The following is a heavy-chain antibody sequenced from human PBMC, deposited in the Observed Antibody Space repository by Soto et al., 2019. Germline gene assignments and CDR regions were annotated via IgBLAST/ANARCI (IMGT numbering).Heavy chain of an antibody. V-gene: IGHV1-3*01. Sequence: ASVKVSCKASGYTFTSYAMHCVRQAPGQRLEWMGWINAGNGNTKYSQKFQGRVTITRDTSASTAYMELSSLGSEDTAVYYCARGINRNWFDPWGQGTLVTVSS. CDR2: INAGNGNT. CDR3: ARGINRNWFDP. CDR1: GYTFTSYA. J-gene: IGHJ5*02.